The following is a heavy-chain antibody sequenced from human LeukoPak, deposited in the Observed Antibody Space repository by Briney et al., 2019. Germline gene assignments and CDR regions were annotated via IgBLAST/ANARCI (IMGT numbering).Heavy chain of an antibody. CDR1: GGTFSRYA. CDR2: IIPIFSTA. V-gene: IGHV1-69*13. J-gene: IGHJ4*02. CDR3: ARAYSGYDIFDY. Sequence: SVKVSCKASGGTFSRYAISWVRQAPGQGLEWMGGIIPIFSTANYAQKFQGRVTITADESTSTAYMEVSSLRSEDTAVYYCARAYSGYDIFDYWGQGILVTVSS. D-gene: IGHD5-12*01.